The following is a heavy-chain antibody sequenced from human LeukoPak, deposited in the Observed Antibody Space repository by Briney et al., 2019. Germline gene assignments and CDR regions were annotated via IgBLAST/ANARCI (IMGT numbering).Heavy chain of an antibody. D-gene: IGHD2-2*01. V-gene: IGHV1-69*01. Sequence: SVKVSCKASGGTFSSYAISWVRQAPGRGLEWMGGIIPMFGTAKYAQKFQGRVTITADESTSTAYMELSSLRSEDTAVYYCARGRCSSTSCYSDYWGQGTLVTVSS. CDR3: ARGRCSSTSCYSDY. CDR2: IIPMFGTA. CDR1: GGTFSSYA. J-gene: IGHJ4*02.